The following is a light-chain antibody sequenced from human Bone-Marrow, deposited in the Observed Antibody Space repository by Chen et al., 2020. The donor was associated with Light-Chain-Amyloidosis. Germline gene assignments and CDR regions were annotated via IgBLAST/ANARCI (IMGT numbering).Light chain of an antibody. CDR1: NIGSTS. J-gene: IGLJ3*02. V-gene: IGLV3-21*02. Sequence: SYVLTQPSSVSVAPGQTATIACGGNNIGSTSVHWYQKTPGQAPLLVVYDDSDRPSGIPERLSGSNSGNTVTLTISRVEAGDEADYYCQVWDRSSDRPVFGGGTKLTVL. CDR3: QVWDRSSDRPV. CDR2: DDS.